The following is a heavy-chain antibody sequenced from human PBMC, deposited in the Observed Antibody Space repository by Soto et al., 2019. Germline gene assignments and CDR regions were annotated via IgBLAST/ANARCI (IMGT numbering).Heavy chain of an antibody. CDR3: ASHYDSSGDYYRGLDY. J-gene: IGHJ4*02. CDR2: IIPIFGTA. V-gene: IGHV1-69*12. Sequence: QVQLVQSGAEVKKPGSSVKVSCKASGGTFSSYAISWVRQAPGQGLEWMGGIIPIFGTADYAQKFQGRVTIAADESTSTAYMELSSLRSEDTAVYYCASHYDSSGDYYRGLDYWGQGTLVTVSS. D-gene: IGHD3-22*01. CDR1: GGTFSSYA.